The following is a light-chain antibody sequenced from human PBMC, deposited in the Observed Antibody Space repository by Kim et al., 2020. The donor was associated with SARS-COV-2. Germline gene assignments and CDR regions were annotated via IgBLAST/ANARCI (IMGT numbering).Light chain of an antibody. Sequence: GQSVTISCTGTSSDVGGYDYVSWCQQHPGKAPKLMIYDVTRRPSGVPDRLSGSKSGNTASLTISGLQAEDEADYYCCSYAGRYIWVFGGGTQLTVL. CDR1: SSDVGGYDY. CDR3: CSYAGRYIWV. J-gene: IGLJ3*02. V-gene: IGLV2-11*03. CDR2: DVT.